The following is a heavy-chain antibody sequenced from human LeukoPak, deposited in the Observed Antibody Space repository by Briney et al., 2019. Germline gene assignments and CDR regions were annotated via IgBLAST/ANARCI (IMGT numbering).Heavy chain of an antibody. CDR2: IRNDGSNK. CDR1: GFTFSSYA. Sequence: GGSLRLSCAASGFTFSSYAMHWVRQAPGKGLEWVTFIRNDGSNKYYADSVKGRFTISRDNSKNTLYLQMNSLRAEDTAVYYCAKLPLRGSPSDYWGQGTLVTVSS. D-gene: IGHD1-26*01. J-gene: IGHJ4*02. CDR3: AKLPLRGSPSDY. V-gene: IGHV3-30*02.